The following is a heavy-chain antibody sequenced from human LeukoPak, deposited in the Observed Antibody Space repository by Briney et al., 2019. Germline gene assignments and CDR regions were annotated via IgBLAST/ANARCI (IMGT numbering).Heavy chain of an antibody. CDR3: AKTEQWLVRNLLDY. J-gene: IGHJ4*02. V-gene: IGHV3-23*01. CDR2: ISGSGGST. Sequence: PGGSLRLSCATSGFSFSSHGIHWVRQAPGKGLEWVSAISGSGGSTYYADSVKGRFTISRDNSKNTLYLQMNSLRAEDTAVYYCAKTEQWLVRNLLDYWGQGTLVTVSS. D-gene: IGHD6-19*01. CDR1: GFSFSSHG.